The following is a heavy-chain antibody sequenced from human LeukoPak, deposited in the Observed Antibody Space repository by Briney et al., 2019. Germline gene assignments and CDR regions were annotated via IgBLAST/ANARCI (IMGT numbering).Heavy chain of an antibody. D-gene: IGHD5-12*01. Sequence: LSLTCTVSGGSISSGGYYWSWIRQPPGKGLEWVSAISGSGGSTYYADSVKGRFTISRDNSKNTLYLQMNSLRAEDTAVYYCAKAGWGVATINGGGIIDYWGQGTLVTVSS. J-gene: IGHJ4*02. CDR1: GGSISSGGYY. CDR3: AKAGWGVATINGGGIIDY. V-gene: IGHV3-23*01. CDR2: ISGSGGST.